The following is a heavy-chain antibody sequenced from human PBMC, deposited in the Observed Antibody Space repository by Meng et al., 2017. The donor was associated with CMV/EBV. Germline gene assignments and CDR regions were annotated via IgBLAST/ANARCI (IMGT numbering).Heavy chain of an antibody. V-gene: IGHV4-34*01. D-gene: IGHD2-2*01. CDR2: INHSGST. J-gene: IGHJ4*02. Sequence: SETLSPTCAVYGGSFSGYYWSWIRQPPGKGLEWIGEINHSGSTNYNPSLKSRVTISVDTSKNQFSLKLSSVTAADTAVYYCARGYCSSTSCPNYFDYWGQGTLVTVSS. CDR3: ARGYCSSTSCPNYFDY. CDR1: GGSFSGYY.